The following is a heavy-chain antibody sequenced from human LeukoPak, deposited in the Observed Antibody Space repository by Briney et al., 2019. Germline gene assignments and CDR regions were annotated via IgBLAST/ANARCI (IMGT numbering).Heavy chain of an antibody. CDR1: GGSFSGYY. V-gene: IGHV4-34*01. D-gene: IGHD3-3*01. J-gene: IGHJ4*02. CDR2: INHSGST. CDR3: ARGPDFYDFWSGYWDY. Sequence: SETLSLTCAVCGGSFSGYYWSWIRQPPGKGLEWIGEINHSGSTNYNPSLKSRVTISVDTSKNQFSLKLSSVTAADTAVYYCARGPDFYDFWSGYWDYWGQGTLVTVSS.